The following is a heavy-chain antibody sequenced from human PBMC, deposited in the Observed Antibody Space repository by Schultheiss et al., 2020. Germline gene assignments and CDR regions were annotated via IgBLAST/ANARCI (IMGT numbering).Heavy chain of an antibody. D-gene: IGHD3-3*01. V-gene: IGHV3-66*01. Sequence: GESLKISCAASGFTVSSNYMSWVRQAPGKGLEWVSLIYSGGSTYYADSVKGRFTISRDNSKNTLYLQMNSLRAEDTAVYYCARAYYDFSPFYYYYMDVWGKGTTVTVSS. CDR1: GFTVSSNY. CDR2: IYSGGST. CDR3: ARAYYDFSPFYYYYMDV. J-gene: IGHJ6*03.